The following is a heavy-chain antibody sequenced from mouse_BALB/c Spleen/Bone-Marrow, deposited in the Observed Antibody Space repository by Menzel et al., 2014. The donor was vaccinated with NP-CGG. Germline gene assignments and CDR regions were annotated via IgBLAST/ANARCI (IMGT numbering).Heavy chain of an antibody. CDR2: KANGYTT. V-gene: IGHV7-3*02. CDR3: ARDDGNYHCFDY. J-gene: IGHJ2*01. Sequence: EVQRVESGGGLVQPGGSLRLSCATSGFAFTDYKANGYTTEYSASVKGRFTISRDNSQSIVYLQMNTLRTEDSATYYCARDDGNYHCFDYWGQGTTLTVSS. D-gene: IGHD2-1*01.